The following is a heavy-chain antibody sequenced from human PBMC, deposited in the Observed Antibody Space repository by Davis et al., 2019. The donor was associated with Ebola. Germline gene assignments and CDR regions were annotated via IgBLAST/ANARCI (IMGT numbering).Heavy chain of an antibody. CDR1: GGSISSGGYY. CDR3: ARGAPVLRFLEWLLDY. CDR2: IYYSGST. V-gene: IGHV4-31*03. Sequence: SETLSLTCTVSGGSISSGGYYWSWIRQHPGKGLEWIGYIYYSGSTYYNPSLKSRVTISVATSKNQFSLRLSSVTAADTAVYYCARGAPVLRFLEWLLDYWGQGTLVTVSS. J-gene: IGHJ4*02. D-gene: IGHD3-3*01.